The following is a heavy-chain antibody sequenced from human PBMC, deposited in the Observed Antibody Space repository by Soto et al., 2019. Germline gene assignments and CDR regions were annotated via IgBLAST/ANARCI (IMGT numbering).Heavy chain of an antibody. CDR3: AKDRLAGGFDY. CDR1: GFTFSNYA. Sequence: GGSLRLSCASSGFTFSNYAMSLVRQAPGKGLEWVSLVSATADTTYYTDSVKGRFTISRDNSRNTVYLQMNSLRADDTAVYYCAKDRLAGGFDYWGRGTLVTVSS. V-gene: IGHV3-23*01. J-gene: IGHJ4*02. D-gene: IGHD3-16*01. CDR2: VSATADTT.